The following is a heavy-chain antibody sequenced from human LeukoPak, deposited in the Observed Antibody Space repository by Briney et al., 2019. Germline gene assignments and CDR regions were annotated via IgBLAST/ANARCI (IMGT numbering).Heavy chain of an antibody. CDR3: AKSVGYYGSVDY. J-gene: IGHJ4*02. CDR1: GFNFDDYA. V-gene: IGHV3-9*01. Sequence: GGSLRLSCAASGFNFDDYAMHWVRQAPGKGLEWVSGINRNSGGIGCADSVKGRFTISRDNAKNSLYLQMNSLRAEDTALYYCAKSVGYYGSVDYWGQGTLVTVSS. CDR2: INRNSGGI. D-gene: IGHD3-22*01.